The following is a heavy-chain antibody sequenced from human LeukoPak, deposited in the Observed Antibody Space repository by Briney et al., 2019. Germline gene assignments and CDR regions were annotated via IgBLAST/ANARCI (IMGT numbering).Heavy chain of an antibody. V-gene: IGHV4-39*01. CDR2: IYYSGST. CDR3: ARLACSTSCQFDY. J-gene: IGHJ4*02. Sequence: PSETLSLTCTVSGGSISSSSYYWGWIRQPPGKGLEWIGSIYYSGSTYYNPSLKSRVTISVDTSKNQFSLKLSSVTAADTAVYYCARLACSTSCQFDYWGQGTLVTVSS. D-gene: IGHD2-2*01. CDR1: GGSISSSSYY.